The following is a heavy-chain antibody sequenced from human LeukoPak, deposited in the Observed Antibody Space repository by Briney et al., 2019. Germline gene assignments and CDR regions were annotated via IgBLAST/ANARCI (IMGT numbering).Heavy chain of an antibody. D-gene: IGHD1-7*01. CDR3: ARGLLGPTNYYFDY. CDR2: ISYDGSNK. Sequence: GGSLRLSCAASGFTFSSYAMHWVRQAPGKGLEWVAVISYDGSNKYYADSVKGRFTISRDNSKNTLYLQMNSLRAEDTAVYYCARGLLGPTNYYFDYWGQGTLVTVSS. V-gene: IGHV3-30-3*01. J-gene: IGHJ4*02. CDR1: GFTFSSYA.